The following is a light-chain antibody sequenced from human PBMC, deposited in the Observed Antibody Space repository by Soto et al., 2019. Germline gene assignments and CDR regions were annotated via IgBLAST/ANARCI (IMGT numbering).Light chain of an antibody. J-gene: IGKJ4*01. Sequence: VLTQSPVTLSLSPGDRATPSCRASQSIDRFLAWYQQKPGQAPRLLIYDASNRATGIPARFSGSGSGTDFTLTITSLEPEDFAVYYCQERVTWPLTFGGGTKV. CDR1: QSIDRF. CDR3: QERVTWPLT. V-gene: IGKV3-11*01. CDR2: DAS.